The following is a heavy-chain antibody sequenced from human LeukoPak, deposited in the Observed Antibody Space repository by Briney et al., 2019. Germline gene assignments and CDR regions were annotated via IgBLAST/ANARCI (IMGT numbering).Heavy chain of an antibody. CDR2: KYARGSS. CDR1: GGSISNYY. CDR3: ASALLSSGWPHYYYYGMDV. V-gene: IGHV4-4*07. Sequence: SETLSLTCSVSGGSISNYYWSWIRQPAGKGLEWIGRKYARGSSNYNPPVQSRVTMSVDTSKNQFSLKLRSVTAADTAVYYCASALLSSGWPHYYYYGMDVWGQGTTVTVSS. D-gene: IGHD6-19*01. J-gene: IGHJ6*02.